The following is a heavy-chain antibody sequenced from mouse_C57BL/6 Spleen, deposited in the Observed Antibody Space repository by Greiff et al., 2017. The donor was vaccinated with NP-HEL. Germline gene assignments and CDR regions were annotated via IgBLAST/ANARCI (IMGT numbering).Heavy chain of an antibody. Sequence: QVQLQQPGAELVRPGSSVKLSCKASGYTFTSYWMDWVKQRPGQGLEWIGNIYPSDSETHYNQKFKDKATLTVDKSSSTAYMQLSSLTSEDSAVYYCARWGSTLGSSYWYFDVWGTGTTVTVSS. CDR1: GYTFTSYW. J-gene: IGHJ1*03. V-gene: IGHV1-61*01. CDR2: IYPSDSET. D-gene: IGHD1-1*01. CDR3: ARWGSTLGSSYWYFDV.